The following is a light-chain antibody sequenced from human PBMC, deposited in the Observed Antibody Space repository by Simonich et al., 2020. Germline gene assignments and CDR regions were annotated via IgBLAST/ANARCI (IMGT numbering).Light chain of an antibody. Sequence: SYELTQPPSVSVSPGQTARITCSGDTLQKQYAYWYQQKPGQAPVLVIYKDNERPSVIPERFSGSSSGTTVTLTISGVQAEDEADYYCQSADSSGTNWVFGGGTKLTVL. J-gene: IGLJ3*02. CDR2: KDN. CDR3: QSADSSGTNWV. CDR1: TLQKQY. V-gene: IGLV3-25*03.